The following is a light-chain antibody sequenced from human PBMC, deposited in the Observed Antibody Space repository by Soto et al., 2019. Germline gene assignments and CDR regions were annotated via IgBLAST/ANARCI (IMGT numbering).Light chain of an antibody. CDR2: GAS. Sequence: EIVLMQSPGTLSLSPGKRATLSCRASQSVSNNYVAWYQQKPGQAPRHLIAGASSRATGIPDRFSGSGSGTDFTLTISRLEPEDFAVYYCQQYGSSPPLTFGGGTKVEIK. CDR1: QSVSNNY. CDR3: QQYGSSPPLT. J-gene: IGKJ4*01. V-gene: IGKV3-20*01.